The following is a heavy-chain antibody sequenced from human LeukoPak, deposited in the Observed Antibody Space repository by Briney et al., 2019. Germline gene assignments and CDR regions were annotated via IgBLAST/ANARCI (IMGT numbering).Heavy chain of an antibody. CDR1: GGSISSDGYS. V-gene: IGHV4-30-2*01. CDR3: ARETRYCSGGSCYSGMDV. Sequence: PSETLSLTCAVSGGSISSDGYSWSWIRQPPGKGLEWIGYIYHSGSTYYNPSLKSRVTISVDRSKNQFSLKLSSVTAADTAVYYCARETRYCSGGSCYSGMDVWGQGTTVTVSS. D-gene: IGHD2-15*01. J-gene: IGHJ6*02. CDR2: IYHSGST.